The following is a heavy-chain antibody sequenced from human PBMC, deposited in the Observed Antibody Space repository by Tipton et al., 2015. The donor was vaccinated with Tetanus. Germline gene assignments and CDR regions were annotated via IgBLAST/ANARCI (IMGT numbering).Heavy chain of an antibody. V-gene: IGHV4-59*01. D-gene: IGHD5-12*01. CDR3: ARRGQGYYYGMDV. CDR2: IYYSGST. J-gene: IGHJ6*02. Sequence: TLSLTCTVSGGSISSYYWSWIRQPPGKGLEWIGYIYYSGSTNYNPSLKSRVTISVDTSKNQFSLKLSSVTAADTAVYYCARRGQGYYYGMDVWGQGTTVTVSS. CDR1: GGSISSYY.